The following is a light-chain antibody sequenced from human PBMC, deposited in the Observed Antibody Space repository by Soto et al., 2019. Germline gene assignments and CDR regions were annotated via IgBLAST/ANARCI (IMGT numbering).Light chain of an antibody. Sequence: EIVLTHSPATLSLSPGERATLSCRASQSVSSYLAWYQQKPGQAPRLLINDASKRATGIQARFSGSGSGTDSTFTFCSLEPEDFAVYYCRQVTNCLPIFAQGPGLDIK. J-gene: IGKJ5*01. CDR3: RQVTNCLPI. V-gene: IGKV3-11*01. CDR2: DAS. CDR1: QSVSSY.